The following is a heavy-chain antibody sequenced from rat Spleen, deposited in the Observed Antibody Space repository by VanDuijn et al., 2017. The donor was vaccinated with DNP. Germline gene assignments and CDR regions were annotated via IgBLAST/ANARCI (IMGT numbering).Heavy chain of an antibody. Sequence: EVQLVESGGGLVQPGRSLKVSCVASGFTFSYYWMTWVRQVPGKGLEWLSSITSNGGATYYLDSVKGRFTISRDDAQDTLYLQMNSLRSEDTATYFCARRGAMDAWGQGTSVTVSS. V-gene: IGHV5-31*01. CDR2: ITSNGGAT. D-gene: IGHD4-3*01. CDR1: GFTFSYYW. CDR3: ARRGAMDA. J-gene: IGHJ4*01.